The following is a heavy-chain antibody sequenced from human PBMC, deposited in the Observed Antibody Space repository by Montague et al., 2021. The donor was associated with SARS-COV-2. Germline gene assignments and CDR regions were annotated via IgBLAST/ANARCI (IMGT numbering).Heavy chain of an antibody. CDR3: ARSLYSVSWCLD. Sequence: SETLSLTCAVYGESSDGYFWSWIRLSPGTALEWIGEISYTGHTRYNPNPSLRGQVSISTASSKNQFSLNLTSVTAADTAVYYCARSLYSVSWCLDWGQGTQVTVSS. J-gene: IGHJ4*02. CDR2: ISYTGHTRY. V-gene: IGHV4-34*01. CDR1: GESSDGYF. D-gene: IGHD5/OR15-5a*01.